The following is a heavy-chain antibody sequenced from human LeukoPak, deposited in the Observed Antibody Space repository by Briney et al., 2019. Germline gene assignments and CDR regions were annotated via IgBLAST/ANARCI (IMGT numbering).Heavy chain of an antibody. Sequence: GGSLRLSCAASGFTFTNYAMTWVRQAPGKGLEWVSGISGGGGSTYYADSVKGRFTISRDNSKNTLYLQMNSLRAKDTAVYYCAAVSGYFDYWGQGTLVTVSS. CDR3: AAVSGYFDY. J-gene: IGHJ4*02. V-gene: IGHV3-23*01. CDR2: ISGGGGST. D-gene: IGHD2/OR15-2a*01. CDR1: GFTFTNYA.